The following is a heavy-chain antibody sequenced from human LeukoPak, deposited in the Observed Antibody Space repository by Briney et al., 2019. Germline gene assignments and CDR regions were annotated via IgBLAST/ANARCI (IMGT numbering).Heavy chain of an antibody. V-gene: IGHV4-4*02. CDR3: ARNYYDSSGYLFDY. CDR2: IYHSGST. Sequence: SGTLSLTCAVSGGSISSSNWWSWVRQPPGKGLEWIGEIYHSGSTNYNPSLKSRVTISVDKSKNQFSLKLSSVTAADTAVYYCARNYYDSSGYLFDYWGQGTLVTVSS. J-gene: IGHJ4*02. D-gene: IGHD3-22*01. CDR1: GGSISSSNW.